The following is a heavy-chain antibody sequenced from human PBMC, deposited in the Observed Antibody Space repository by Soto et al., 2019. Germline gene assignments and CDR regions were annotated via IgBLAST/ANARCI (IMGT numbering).Heavy chain of an antibody. CDR1: GGSISSSSYY. CDR3: VLHVAVVMARIDY. D-gene: IGHD2-15*01. V-gene: IGHV4-39*01. J-gene: IGHJ4*02. Sequence: SETLSLTCTVSGGSISSSSYYWGWIRQPPGKGLEWIGSIYYSGSTYYNPSLKSRVTISVDTSKNQFSLKLSSVTAADTAVYFCVLHVAVVMARIDYWGPGTLGTVVS. CDR2: IYYSGST.